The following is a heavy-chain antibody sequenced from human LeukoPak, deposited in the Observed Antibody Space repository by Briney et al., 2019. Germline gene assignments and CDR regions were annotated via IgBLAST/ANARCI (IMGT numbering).Heavy chain of an antibody. J-gene: IGHJ4*02. V-gene: IGHV1-2*02. CDR3: ARAGSELPTPYDY. CDR1: GYTFTGYY. D-gene: IGHD1-7*01. CDR2: INPNSGGT. Sequence: ASVKVSCKASGYTFTGYYMHWVRQAPGQGLGWMGWINPNSGGTNYAQKFQGRVTMTRDTSISTAYMELSKLRSDDTAVYYCARAGSELPTPYDYWGQGTLVTVSS.